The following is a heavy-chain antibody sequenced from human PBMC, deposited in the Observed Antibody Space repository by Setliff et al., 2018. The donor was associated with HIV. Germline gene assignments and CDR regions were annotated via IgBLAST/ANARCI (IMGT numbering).Heavy chain of an antibody. CDR2: INHSGGT. Sequence: SETLSLTCAVYGGSFSAYYWSWIRQTPGKGLEWIGEINHSGGTNYNPSLKSRVTMSVDTSKNQFSLKLSSVTAADTAVYYCARDSFWSGYIDYWGQGTLVTVSS. V-gene: IGHV4-34*01. CDR3: ARDSFWSGYIDY. CDR1: GGSFSAYY. D-gene: IGHD3-3*01. J-gene: IGHJ4*02.